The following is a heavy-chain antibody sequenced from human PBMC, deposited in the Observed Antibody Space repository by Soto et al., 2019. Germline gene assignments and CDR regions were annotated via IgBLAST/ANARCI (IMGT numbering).Heavy chain of an antibody. J-gene: IGHJ2*01. CDR3: ARMSYFYDKWYFDL. Sequence: PSVTLCLTWPVSGGYIISGGCYWSWNRKHPGKGLEWIGYIYYSGSTYYNPSLKSRVTMSIDKSQNQFTLKLSSVTAADTATYYCARMSYFYDKWYFDLWGRGTLVTVSS. CDR1: GGYIISGGCY. CDR2: IYYSGST. D-gene: IGHD3-22*01. V-gene: IGHV4-30-4*08.